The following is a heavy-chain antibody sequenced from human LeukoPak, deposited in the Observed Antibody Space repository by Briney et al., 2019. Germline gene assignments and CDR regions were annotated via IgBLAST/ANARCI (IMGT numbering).Heavy chain of an antibody. V-gene: IGHV1-2*02. D-gene: IGHD2-15*01. CDR3: ARDPVGYCSGGSCYGYYFDY. J-gene: IGHJ4*02. CDR1: GYTFTGYY. Sequence: ASVKVSCKASGYTFTGYYMHWMRQAPGQGLEWMGWINPNSGGTNYAQKFQGRVTMTRDTSISTAYMELSRLRSDDTAGYYCARDPVGYCSGGSCYGYYFDYWGQGTLVTVSS. CDR2: INPNSGGT.